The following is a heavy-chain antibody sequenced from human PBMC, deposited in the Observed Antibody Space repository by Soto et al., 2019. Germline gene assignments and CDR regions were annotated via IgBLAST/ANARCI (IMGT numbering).Heavy chain of an antibody. CDR1: GYTVTTYE. J-gene: IGHJ6*02. CDR2: MRPSSGNT. Sequence: QVQLVQSGAEVKKPGASVKVSCKASGYTVTTYEINWVRQVPGQGLEWMGWMRPSSGNTGYDQFRGRVTMTSNTSMTTAYMALTSLRSEDTAVYYCARVGVQLFGAPGMDVWGQGTTVTVSS. V-gene: IGHV1-8*01. D-gene: IGHD3-10*01. CDR3: ARVGVQLFGAPGMDV.